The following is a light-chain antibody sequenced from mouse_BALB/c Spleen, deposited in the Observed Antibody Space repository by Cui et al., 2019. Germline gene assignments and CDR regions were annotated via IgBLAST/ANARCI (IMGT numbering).Light chain of an antibody. V-gene: IGLV1*01. CDR1: TGAVTTSNY. CDR3: ALWYSNHWV. J-gene: IGLJ1*01. CDR2: GTN. Sequence: VFTQASSLTTSPGETVTLTCRSSTGAVTTSNYANWVQEKPDHLFTGLIGGTNNRAPGVPARFSGSLIGDKAALTITGAQTEDEAIYFCALWYSNHWVFGGGTKLTVL.